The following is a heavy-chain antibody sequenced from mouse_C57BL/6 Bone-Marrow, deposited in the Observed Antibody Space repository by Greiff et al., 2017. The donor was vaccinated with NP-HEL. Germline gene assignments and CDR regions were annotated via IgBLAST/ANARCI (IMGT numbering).Heavy chain of an antibody. CDR3: AREIYGSSYGNFDY. J-gene: IGHJ2*01. D-gene: IGHD1-1*01. V-gene: IGHV1-80*01. CDR1: GYAFSSYW. CDR2: IYPGDGDT. Sequence: QVQLQQSGAELVKPGASVKISCKASGYAFSSYWMNWVKQRPGKGLEWIGQIYPGDGDTNYNGKFKGKATLTADKSSSTAYMQLSSLTSEDSAVYFCAREIYGSSYGNFDYWGQGTTLTVSS.